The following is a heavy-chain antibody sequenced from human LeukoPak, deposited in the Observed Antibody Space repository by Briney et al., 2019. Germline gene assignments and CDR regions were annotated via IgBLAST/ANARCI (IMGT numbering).Heavy chain of an antibody. Sequence: ASVKVSCKASGYTFTGYYMHWVRQAPGQGLEWMGWINPNSGDTNYAQKFQGRVTMTRDTSISTAYMELSRLRSDDTAVYYCARGDMRITMVRGVITNGYFFDYWGQGTLVTVSS. J-gene: IGHJ4*02. D-gene: IGHD3-10*01. CDR3: ARGDMRITMVRGVITNGYFFDY. CDR1: GYTFTGYY. CDR2: INPNSGDT. V-gene: IGHV1-2*02.